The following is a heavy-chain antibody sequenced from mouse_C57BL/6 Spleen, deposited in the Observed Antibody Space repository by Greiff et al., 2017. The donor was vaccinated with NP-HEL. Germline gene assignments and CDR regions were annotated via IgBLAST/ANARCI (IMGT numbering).Heavy chain of an antibody. CDR1: GYAFTNYL. CDR3: ATYYSNLFDY. CDR2: INPGSGGT. Sequence: VQGVESGAELVRPGPSVKVSCKASGYAFTNYLIEWVKQRPGQGLEWIGVINPGSGGTNYNEKFKGKATLTADKSSSTAYMQLSSLTSEDSAVYFCATYYSNLFDYWGQGTTLTVSS. D-gene: IGHD2-5*01. J-gene: IGHJ2*01. V-gene: IGHV1-54*01.